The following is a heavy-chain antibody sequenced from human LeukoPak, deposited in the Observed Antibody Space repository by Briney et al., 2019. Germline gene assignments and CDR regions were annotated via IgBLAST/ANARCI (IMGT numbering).Heavy chain of an antibody. CDR2: IGTDTRYM. V-gene: IGHV3-21*01. CDR1: GFTFSSYL. CDR3: AREITGEGFDY. J-gene: IGHJ4*02. D-gene: IGHD7-27*01. Sequence: GGSLRLSCAASGFTFSSYLMNWVRQAPGKGLEWVSSIGTDTRYMFYADSVKGRFTISRDNAENSLFLQMNSLRAEDTAVYYCAREITGEGFDYWGQGTLVTVSS.